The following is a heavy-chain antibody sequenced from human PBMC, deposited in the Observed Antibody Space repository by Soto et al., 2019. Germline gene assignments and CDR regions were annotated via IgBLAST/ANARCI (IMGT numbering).Heavy chain of an antibody. V-gene: IGHV3-23*01. CDR3: ARESDH. Sequence: GGSLRLSCAASGFTFSSYAMSWVRQAPGRGLEWVSTISGSGGGTYYADSMKGRFTISRDNSKNTLYLQMYSLRVEDTAVYYCARESDHWGQGTLVTVSS. J-gene: IGHJ4*02. CDR2: ISGSGGGT. CDR1: GFTFSSYA.